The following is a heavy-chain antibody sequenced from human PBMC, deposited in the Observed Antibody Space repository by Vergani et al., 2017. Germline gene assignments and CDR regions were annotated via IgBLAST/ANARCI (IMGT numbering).Heavy chain of an antibody. V-gene: IGHV4-34*01. D-gene: IGHD3-3*01. J-gene: IGHJ4*02. CDR1: GGSFSNYY. CDR3: ATGRFGVGLDY. Sequence: QVQLQQWGAGLLKPSETLSLTCGVYGGSFSNYYWSWIRQPPGKGLEWIGEINHSGSTNYNPSLKSRVTISVDTSKNQFSLKLRSEDTAVYYCATGRFGVGLDYWGQGTLVTVSS. CDR2: INHSGST.